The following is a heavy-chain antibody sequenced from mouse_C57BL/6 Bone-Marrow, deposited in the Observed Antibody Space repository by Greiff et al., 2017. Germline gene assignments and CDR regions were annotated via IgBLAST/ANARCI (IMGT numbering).Heavy chain of an antibody. J-gene: IGHJ4*01. CDR3: AREDYYAMDY. Sequence: VQLQQPGAELVKPGASVKLSCKASGYTFTSYWMQWVKQRPGQGLEWIGEIDPSDSYTNYNQKFKGKATLTVDTSSSPAYMQLSSLTSEDSAVYDCAREDYYAMDYWGQGTSVTVSA. CDR2: IDPSDSYT. CDR1: GYTFTSYW. V-gene: IGHV1-50*01.